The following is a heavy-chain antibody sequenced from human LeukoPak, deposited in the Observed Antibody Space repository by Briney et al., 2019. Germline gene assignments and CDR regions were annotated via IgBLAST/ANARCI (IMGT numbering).Heavy chain of an antibody. D-gene: IGHD3-22*01. CDR3: ARNPFHYYDSSGYYYGPGYFQH. CDR1: GFTFDDYG. Sequence: GGSLRLSCAASGFTFDDYGLTWVRQPPGKGLEWVSGISWNGGDTGYADSVKGRFTISRDNSKNTLYLQMNSLRAEDTAVYYCARNPFHYYDSSGYYYGPGYFQHWGQGTLVTVSS. J-gene: IGHJ1*01. V-gene: IGHV3-20*04. CDR2: ISWNGGDT.